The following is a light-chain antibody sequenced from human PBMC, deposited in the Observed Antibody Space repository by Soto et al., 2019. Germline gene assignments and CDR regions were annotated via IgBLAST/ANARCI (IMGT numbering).Light chain of an antibody. CDR2: GAS. J-gene: IGKJ1*01. V-gene: IGKV3-15*01. CDR1: QSVSSSY. CDR3: QHYHNWPRT. Sequence: EIVLTQSPGTLSLSPGERATLSCRASQSVSSSYLAWYQQKPGQAPRLLIYGASTRATGIPARFSGSGSGTHFTLTISSLQSEDFAVYYCQHYHNWPRTFGQGTKVDIK.